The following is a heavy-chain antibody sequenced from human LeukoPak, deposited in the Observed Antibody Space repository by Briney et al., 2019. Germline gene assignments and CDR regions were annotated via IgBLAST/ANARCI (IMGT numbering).Heavy chain of an antibody. CDR2: INPSSGGT. Sequence: ASVKVSCKASGYTFTGYYMHWVRQAPGQGLEWMGWINPSSGGTNYAQKFQGRVTMTRDTSISTAYMELSRLRSDDTAVYYCARTVTTIDWFDHWGQGTLVTVSP. D-gene: IGHD4-11*01. V-gene: IGHV1-2*02. CDR1: GYTFTGYY. J-gene: IGHJ5*02. CDR3: ARTVTTIDWFDH.